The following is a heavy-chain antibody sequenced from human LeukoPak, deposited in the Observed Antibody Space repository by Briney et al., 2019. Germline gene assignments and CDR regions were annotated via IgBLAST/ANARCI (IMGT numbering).Heavy chain of an antibody. CDR1: GFTLSDYA. Sequence: GGSLRLSCAASGFTLSDYAMYWVGQAPGKGLVWVSRFTADGSSTIYADSVMGRFTVSRDIAKNTLYLQMYSLRAEDTAVYYCARAQMGTPTDCWGQGTLVTVSS. D-gene: IGHD1-14*01. CDR2: FTADGSST. V-gene: IGHV3-74*01. J-gene: IGHJ4*02. CDR3: ARAQMGTPTDC.